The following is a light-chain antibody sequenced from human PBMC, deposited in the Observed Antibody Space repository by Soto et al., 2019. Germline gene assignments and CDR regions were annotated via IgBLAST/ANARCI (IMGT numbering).Light chain of an antibody. CDR1: QGVSRK. Sequence: DIIMTQSPATLSVAPGERVTFSCRASQGVSRKLAWYQHKPGQAPRLLISGASTGATGIPARFSGSGSGTQFTLTISNLQSEDFAIYYCQQYNNWPPITSGQGTRLEIK. CDR3: QQYNNWPPIT. J-gene: IGKJ5*01. V-gene: IGKV3-15*01. CDR2: GAS.